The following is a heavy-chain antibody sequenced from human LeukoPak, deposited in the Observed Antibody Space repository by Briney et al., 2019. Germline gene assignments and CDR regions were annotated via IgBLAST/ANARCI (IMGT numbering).Heavy chain of an antibody. CDR2: INPSGGST. CDR3: ARVTNSGWYDY. V-gene: IGHV1-46*01. Sequence: ASVKVSCKASGYTFTSYYMHWVRQAPGQGLEWMGIINPSGGSTSYARKFQGRVTMTRDTSTSTVYMELSSLRSEDTAVYYCARVTNSGWYDYWGQGTLVTVSS. J-gene: IGHJ4*02. CDR1: GYTFTSYY. D-gene: IGHD6-19*01.